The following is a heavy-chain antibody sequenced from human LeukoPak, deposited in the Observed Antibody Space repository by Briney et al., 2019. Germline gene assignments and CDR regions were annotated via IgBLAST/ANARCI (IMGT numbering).Heavy chain of an antibody. J-gene: IGHJ6*03. CDR2: MNPNSGNT. Sequence: ASVKVSCKLSGYTFKSDDINWVGQATGQGLEWMGWMNPNSGNTGYAQKFQGRVTITRNTSISTAYMELSSLRAECYVMIQRSRRLAVGVTQRYMDVWGKGTTVTVSS. CDR1: GYTFKSDD. CDR3: SRRLAVGVTQRYMDV. V-gene: IGHV1-8*03. D-gene: IGHD2-2*01.